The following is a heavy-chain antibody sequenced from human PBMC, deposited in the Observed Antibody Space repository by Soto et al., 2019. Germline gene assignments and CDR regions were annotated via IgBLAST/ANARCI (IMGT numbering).Heavy chain of an antibody. J-gene: IGHJ4*02. CDR3: AKGRPGVAAAPDY. CDR2: ASGSGSGT. V-gene: IGHV3-23*01. D-gene: IGHD2-21*01. CDR1: GFTFSDFA. Sequence: GESLRLSXAASGFTFSDFAMAWVRQAPGKGLEWVSSASGSGSGTYYADSVKGRFTISRDNSKNTLFLHMTNLRAGDTALYFCAKGRPGVAAAPDYWGQGTLVTVSS.